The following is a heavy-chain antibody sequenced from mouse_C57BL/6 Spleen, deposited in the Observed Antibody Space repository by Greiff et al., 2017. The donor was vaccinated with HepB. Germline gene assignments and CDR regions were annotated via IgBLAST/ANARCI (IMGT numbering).Heavy chain of an antibody. CDR3: ARTLYYDGPGYFDV. V-gene: IGHV3-6*01. D-gene: IGHD2-4*01. Sequence: EVQLQQSGPGLVKPSQSLSLTCSVTGYSITSGYYWNWIRQFPGNKLEWMGYISYDGSNNYNPSLKNRISITRDTSKNQFFLKLKSVTTEDTATYYCARTLYYDGPGYFDVWGTGTTVTVSS. CDR1: GYSITSGYY. J-gene: IGHJ1*03. CDR2: ISYDGSN.